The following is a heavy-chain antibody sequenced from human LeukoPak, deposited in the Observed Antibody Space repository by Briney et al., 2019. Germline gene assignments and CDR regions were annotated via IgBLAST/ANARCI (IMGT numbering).Heavy chain of an antibody. J-gene: IGHJ4*02. D-gene: IGHD3-22*01. V-gene: IGHV1-18*01. CDR2: ISAYNGNT. CDR1: GHTFTSYG. CDR3: ARDQEVYYDSSGPKGY. Sequence: ASVKVSCKASGHTFTSYGISWVRQAPGQGLEWMGWISAYNGNTNYAQKLQGRVTMTTDTSTSTAYMELRSLRSDDTAVYYCARDQEVYYDSSGPKGYLGQGTLVTVSS.